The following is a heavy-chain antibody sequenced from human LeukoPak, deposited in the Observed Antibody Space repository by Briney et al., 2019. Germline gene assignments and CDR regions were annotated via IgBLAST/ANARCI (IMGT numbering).Heavy chain of an antibody. D-gene: IGHD3-9*01. J-gene: IGHJ5*02. CDR3: ARHDARYFDWLCAIDP. Sequence: PSETLSLTCTVSGGSISSSSYYWGWIRQPPGKGLEWIGSIYYSGSTYYNPSLKSRVTISVDTSKNQFSLKLSSVTAADTAVYYCARHDARYFDWLCAIDPWGQGTLVTVSS. V-gene: IGHV4-39*01. CDR2: IYYSGST. CDR1: GGSISSSSYY.